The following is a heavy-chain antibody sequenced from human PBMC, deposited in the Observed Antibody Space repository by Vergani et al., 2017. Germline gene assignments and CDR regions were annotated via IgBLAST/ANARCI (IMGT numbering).Heavy chain of an antibody. CDR1: GFTFSSYA. CDR3: ARDRNDGGSYSGLCDY. Sequence: QVQLVESGGGVVQPGRSLRLSCAASGFTFSSYAMHWVRQAPGKGLEWVAVISYDGSNKYYADSVKGRFTISRDNSKNTLYLQMNSLRAEDTAVYYCARDRNDGGSYSGLCDYWGQGTLVTVSS. V-gene: IGHV3-30-3*01. J-gene: IGHJ4*02. D-gene: IGHD1-26*01. CDR2: ISYDGSNK.